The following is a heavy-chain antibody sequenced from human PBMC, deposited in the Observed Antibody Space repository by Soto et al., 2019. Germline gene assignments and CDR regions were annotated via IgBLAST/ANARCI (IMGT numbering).Heavy chain of an antibody. CDR1: GYTFTCGY. Sequence: ACVTVTCPSSGYTFTCGYLHGLRQAPGQGLEWMGIINPSGGSTSYAQKCQGRVTMTRDTSTSTVYMELSSLRSEDTAVYYCARAEDIVVVPTAVMDVCGHGTTV. CDR2: INPSGGST. J-gene: IGHJ6*02. V-gene: IGHV1-46*01. CDR3: ARAEDIVVVPTAVMDV. D-gene: IGHD2-2*01.